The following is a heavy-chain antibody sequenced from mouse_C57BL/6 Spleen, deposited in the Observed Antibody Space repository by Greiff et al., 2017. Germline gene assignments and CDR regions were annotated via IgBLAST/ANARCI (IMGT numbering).Heavy chain of an antibody. CDR2: IYPRSGNT. CDR3: ARRGHYDWYFDV. D-gene: IGHD1-1*01. Sequence: VKLVESGAELARPGASVKLSCKASGYTFTSYGISWVKQRTGQGLEWIGEIYPRSGNTYYNEKFKGKATLTADKSSSTAYMELRSLTSEDSAVYFCARRGHYDWYFDVWGTGTTVTVSS. V-gene: IGHV1-81*01. J-gene: IGHJ1*03. CDR1: GYTFTSYG.